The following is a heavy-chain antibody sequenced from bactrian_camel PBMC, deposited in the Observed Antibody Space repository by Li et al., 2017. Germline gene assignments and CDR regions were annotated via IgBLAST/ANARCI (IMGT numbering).Heavy chain of an antibody. J-gene: IGHJ4*01. CDR2: INPQGVR. CDR1: QSPYKRTL. D-gene: IGHD7*01. CDR3: VAGQWPGGAWHLASRYTY. Sequence: GSVQAGGSLRLACAASQSPYKRTLLAWFRQTPGKEREGVAAINPQGVRFYGDFVKGRFTISLDTANNTLYLEMNSLTPEDTAMYYCVAGQWPGGAWHLASRYTYWGQGTQVTVS. V-gene: IGHV3S1*01.